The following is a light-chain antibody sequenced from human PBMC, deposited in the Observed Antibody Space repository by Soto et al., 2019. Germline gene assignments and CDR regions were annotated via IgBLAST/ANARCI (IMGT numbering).Light chain of an antibody. CDR2: DNN. Sequence: QSVLTQPPSVSGAPGQRVTISCTGSSSNIGSGYDVHWYQQLPGAAPKLLIYDNNERPSAVPDRFSGSRSGTSASLALTGLQAEDEADYYCQSYDNSLIAYVFGTGTKVTVL. V-gene: IGLV1-40*01. J-gene: IGLJ1*01. CDR1: SSNIGSGYD. CDR3: QSYDNSLIAYV.